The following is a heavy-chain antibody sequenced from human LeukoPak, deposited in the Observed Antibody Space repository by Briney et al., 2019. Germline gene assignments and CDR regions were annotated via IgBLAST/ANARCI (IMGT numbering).Heavy chain of an antibody. V-gene: IGHV3-9*01. J-gene: IGHJ4*02. D-gene: IGHD2-2*01. CDR2: ISWNSGRM. CDR3: AKVGDCSSTSCYHYFDY. CDR1: GFIFEDYA. Sequence: GGSLRLSCAASGFIFEDYAMHWVRQAPGKGLEWVSGISWNSGRMGYADSVKGRVTISRDTAKNSLYLQMNSLRAEDTALYYCAKVGDCSSTSCYHYFDYWGQGTLVTVSS.